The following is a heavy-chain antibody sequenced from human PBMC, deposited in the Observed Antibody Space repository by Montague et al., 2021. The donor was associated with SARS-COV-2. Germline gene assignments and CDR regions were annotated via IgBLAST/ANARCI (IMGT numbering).Heavy chain of an antibody. V-gene: IGHV4-38-2*02. CDR2: IYHSGST. D-gene: IGHD2-2*01. CDR1: GYSISSGYY. J-gene: IGHJ4*02. CDR3: ARSQDCSTTSCHFDY. Sequence: SETLSLTCTVSGYSISSGYYWGWIRQPPGKGLEWIGSIYHSGSTXXNPXXXSRVTISVDTSKNQFSLKLSSATAADTAVYYCARSQDCSTTSCHFDYWGQGTLVTVSS.